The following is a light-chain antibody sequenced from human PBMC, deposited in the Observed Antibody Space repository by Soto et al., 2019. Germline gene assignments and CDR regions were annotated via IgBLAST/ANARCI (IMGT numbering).Light chain of an antibody. V-gene: IGLV2-14*01. CDR3: CLYIGATTYV. CDR1: SSDIGAYNY. CDR2: EVT. J-gene: IGLJ1*01. Sequence: QSVLTHPASGSGSPGQSITISCTGTSSDIGAYNYVSWFQQHPDKAPKLMIYEVTNRPSGVSNRFSGSKSGNSASLTISGLQADDEADYYCCLYIGATTYVFGTGTKVTV.